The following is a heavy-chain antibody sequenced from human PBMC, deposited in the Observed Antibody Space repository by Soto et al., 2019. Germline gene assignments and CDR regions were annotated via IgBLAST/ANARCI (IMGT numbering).Heavy chain of an antibody. V-gene: IGHV3-21*01. CDR3: ARDPDAEYSGNYHTPRSLDS. CDR2: ISSSGKYI. CDR1: GFTFSSYA. Sequence: GGSLRLSCAASGFTFSSYAMNWVRQAPGKGLEWVSSISSSGKYIYYTDSVKGRFTISRDNAKNSLYLQMNGLRAEDTALYYCARDPDAEYSGNYHTPRSLDSWGQGTQVTVSS. J-gene: IGHJ4*02. D-gene: IGHD1-26*01.